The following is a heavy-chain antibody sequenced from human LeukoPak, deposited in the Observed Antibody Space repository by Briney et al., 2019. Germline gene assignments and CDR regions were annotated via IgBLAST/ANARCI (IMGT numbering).Heavy chain of an antibody. J-gene: IGHJ5*02. CDR1: GGSISSSSYY. Sequence: SETLSLRCCVSGGSISSSSYYWAWIRKPPGKGLEWIGSIYYSGSTYYNPSLKSRVTISVDTSKNQFSLKLSSVTAADTAVYYCARQRYYDQSWFDPWGQGTLVTVSS. D-gene: IGHD3-22*01. CDR3: ARQRYYDQSWFDP. CDR2: IYYSGST. V-gene: IGHV4-39*01.